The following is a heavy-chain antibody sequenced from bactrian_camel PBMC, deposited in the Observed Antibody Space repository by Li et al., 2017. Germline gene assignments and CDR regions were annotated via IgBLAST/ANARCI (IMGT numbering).Heavy chain of an antibody. Sequence: QLVESGGGSVQAGGSLRLSCVVSGLPHSEHCMAWFRQAPGREREGVAAIDTDGTTTYADSVKGRFIISTDKSKNTLNLQMNSLKPEDTAKYYCAADLDGRIYFGAVRRELESREYNVWGQGTQVTVS. J-gene: IGHJ4*01. CDR3: AADLDGRIYFGAVRRELESREYNV. CDR2: IDTDGTT. D-gene: IGHD6*01. V-gene: IGHV3S53*01. CDR1: GLPHSEHC.